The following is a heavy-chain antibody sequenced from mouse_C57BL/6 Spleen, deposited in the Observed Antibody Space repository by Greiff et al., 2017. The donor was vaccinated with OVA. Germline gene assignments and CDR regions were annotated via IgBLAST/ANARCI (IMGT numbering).Heavy chain of an antibody. CDR2: IDPSDSYT. J-gene: IGHJ4*01. CDR1: GYTFTSYW. V-gene: IGHV1-50*01. Sequence: QVQLQQPGAELVKPGASVKLSCKASGYTFTSYWMQWVKQRPGQGLEWIGEIDPSDSYTNYNQKFKGKATLTVDTSSSTAYMQLSSLTSEDSAVYYCARKDYYGSGGAMDYWGQGTSVTVSS. CDR3: ARKDYYGSGGAMDY. D-gene: IGHD1-1*01.